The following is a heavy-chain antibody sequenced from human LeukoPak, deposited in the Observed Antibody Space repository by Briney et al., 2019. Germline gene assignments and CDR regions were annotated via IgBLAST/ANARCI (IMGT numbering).Heavy chain of an antibody. V-gene: IGHV4-59*01. J-gene: IGHJ5*02. CDR2: IYYSGST. CDR1: GGSISSYY. Sequence: SETLSLTCTVSGGSISSYYWSWIRQPPGKGLEWIGYIYYSGSTNYNPSLKSRVTISVDTSKNQFSLKLSSVTAADTAVYYCARERLRGFDPWGQGTLVTVSS. CDR3: ARERLRGFDP.